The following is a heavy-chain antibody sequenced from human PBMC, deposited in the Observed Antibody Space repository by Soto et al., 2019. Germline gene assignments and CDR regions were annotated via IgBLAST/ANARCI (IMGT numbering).Heavy chain of an antibody. V-gene: IGHV1-18*04. CDR3: ARGGTGAFSSGRYDY. D-gene: IGHD6-19*01. J-gene: IGHJ4*02. CDR1: GYMFSMYG. CDR2: ISAYNGNR. Sequence: ASVKVSCKASGYMFSMYGFSWVRQAPGQGLEWMGWISAYNGNRNYGQKFQGRVTMTTDTSTRTAYMEMKSLRSDDTAVYYCARGGTGAFSSGRYDYWGQGTLVTVS.